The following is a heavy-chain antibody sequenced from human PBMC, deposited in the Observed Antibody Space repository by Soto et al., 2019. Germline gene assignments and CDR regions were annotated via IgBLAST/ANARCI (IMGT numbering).Heavy chain of an antibody. D-gene: IGHD6-19*01. CDR2: IYYSGST. Sequence: PSETLSLTCTVSGGSISTYYWSWIRQPPGKGLEWIGYIYYSGSTSYNPSLKSRVTISVDTSKNQFSLKLRSVTAADTAVYYCASDRSSGWDQGYGMDVWGQGTTVTISS. CDR1: GGSISTYY. V-gene: IGHV4-59*01. J-gene: IGHJ6*02. CDR3: ASDRSSGWDQGYGMDV.